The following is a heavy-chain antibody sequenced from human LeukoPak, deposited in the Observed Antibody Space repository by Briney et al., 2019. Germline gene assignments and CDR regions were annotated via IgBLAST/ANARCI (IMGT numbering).Heavy chain of an antibody. D-gene: IGHD4-11*01. Sequence: PGGSLRLSCAASGLVFNYYTMHWVRQTPNRGLEWVAVISSDGTDKHYADSVKGRFTISRDNAKKSLYLQMNSLRAEDTAVYYCARERGNYDYYFDYWGQGTLVTVSS. J-gene: IGHJ4*02. CDR2: ISSDGTDK. CDR3: ARERGNYDYYFDY. V-gene: IGHV3-30*04. CDR1: GLVFNYYT.